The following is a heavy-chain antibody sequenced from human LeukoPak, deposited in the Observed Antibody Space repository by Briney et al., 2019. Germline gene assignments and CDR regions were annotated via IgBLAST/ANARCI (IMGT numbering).Heavy chain of an antibody. CDR2: FHRGRI. CDR1: GYPIGLDYY. V-gene: IGHV4-38-2*02. CDR3: ARAPSSYESGNGYPNLGWLDP. D-gene: IGHD5-24*01. J-gene: IGHJ5*02. Sequence: PSETLSLTCKVSGYPIGLDYYWMWSRQAPGRGLQWIGGFHRGRIQYNSALKSRVTISIDSSKNQFSLRMWPVPAADTAFYFCARAPSSYESGNGYPNLGWLDPWGQGALVTVSS.